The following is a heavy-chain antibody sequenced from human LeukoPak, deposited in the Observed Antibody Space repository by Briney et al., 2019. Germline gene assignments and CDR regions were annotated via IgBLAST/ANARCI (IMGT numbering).Heavy chain of an antibody. CDR3: ARDTPQHLKRYDY. Sequence: VASVKVSCKASGYNFDKFGIAWVRQAPGQGLEWMGWINTYNGNTKYAHQIQGRVTMTTDTSTSTVYTELRSLRSDDTAVYFCARDTPQHLKRYDYWGQGTQVTVSS. CDR2: INTYNGNT. CDR1: GYNFDKFG. V-gene: IGHV1-18*01. J-gene: IGHJ4*02. D-gene: IGHD6-13*01.